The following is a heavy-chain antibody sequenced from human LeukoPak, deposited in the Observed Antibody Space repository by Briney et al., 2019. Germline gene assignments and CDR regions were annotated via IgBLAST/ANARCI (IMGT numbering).Heavy chain of an antibody. J-gene: IGHJ5*01. CDR3: AREKGSGSGWFDY. V-gene: IGHV3-48*02. CDR2: ISGISNTI. D-gene: IGHD6-19*01. CDR1: GLSFSTYS. Sequence: QPGGSLRLSCVASGLSFSTYSMNWVRQAPGKGLEWVSYISGISNTIYYTDSVKGRFTISRDNAKNSLYLQMDSLRDEDTAVYYCAREKGSGSGWFDYWGQGTLVTVSS.